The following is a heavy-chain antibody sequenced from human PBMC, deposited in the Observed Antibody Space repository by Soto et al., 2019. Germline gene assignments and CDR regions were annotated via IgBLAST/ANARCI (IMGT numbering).Heavy chain of an antibody. D-gene: IGHD3-9*01. CDR1: GFSFSTSW. J-gene: IGHJ4*02. Sequence: HPGGSLRLSCVVSGFSFSTSWMGWVRQAPGNGLEWVATINEDGSETHYVGSVKGRFTISRDSATNSVSLQMNSLRAEDTAVYYCAKSPAPDYYDISLFDYWGQGTLVTV. V-gene: IGHV3-7*03. CDR3: AKSPAPDYYDISLFDY. CDR2: INEDGSET.